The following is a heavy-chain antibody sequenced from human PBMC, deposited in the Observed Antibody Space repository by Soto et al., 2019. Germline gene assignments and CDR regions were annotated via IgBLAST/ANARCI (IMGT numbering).Heavy chain of an antibody. V-gene: IGHV1-2*04. Sequence: ASVKVSCKASGYTFTGYYMHWVRQAPGQGLEWMGWINPNSGGTNYAQKFQGWVTMTRDTSISTAYMELSRLRSDDTAVYYCARGGSLWFETDFDYWGQGTLVTVSS. CDR2: INPNSGGT. D-gene: IGHD3-10*01. CDR1: GYTFTGYY. CDR3: ARGGSLWFETDFDY. J-gene: IGHJ4*02.